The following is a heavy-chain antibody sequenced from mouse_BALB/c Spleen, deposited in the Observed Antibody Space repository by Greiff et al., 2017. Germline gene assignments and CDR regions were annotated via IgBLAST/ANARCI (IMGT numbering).Heavy chain of an antibody. Sequence: VQLVESGGGLVKPGGSLKLSCAASGFTFSSYAMSWVRQTPEKRLEWVASISSGGSTYYPDSVKGRFTISRDNARNILYLQMSSLRSEDTAMYYCARRDGYPFYAMDYWGQGTSVTVSS. CDR3: ARRDGYPFYAMDY. CDR2: ISSGGST. D-gene: IGHD2-3*01. J-gene: IGHJ4*01. V-gene: IGHV5-6-5*01. CDR1: GFTFSSYA.